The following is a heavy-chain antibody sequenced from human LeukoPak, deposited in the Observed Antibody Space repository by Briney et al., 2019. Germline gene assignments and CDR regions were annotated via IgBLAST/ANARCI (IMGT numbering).Heavy chain of an antibody. CDR2: IYYSGST. CDR3: AREGEQLVDY. Sequence: PSETLSLTCTVSGGSISSSSYYWGWIRQPPGKGLEWIGSIYYSGSTYYNPSLKSRVTISVDRSKNQFSLKLSSVTAADTAVYYCAREGEQLVDYWGQGTLVTVSS. D-gene: IGHD6-6*01. CDR1: GGSISSSSYY. V-gene: IGHV4-39*07. J-gene: IGHJ4*02.